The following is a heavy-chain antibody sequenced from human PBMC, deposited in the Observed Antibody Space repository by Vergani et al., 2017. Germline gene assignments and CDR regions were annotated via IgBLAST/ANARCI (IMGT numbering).Heavy chain of an antibody. CDR2: ISAYNGNT. D-gene: IGHD2-15*01. CDR3: ARPKYPGYCSGGSCYITDY. J-gene: IGHJ4*02. Sequence: QVQLVQSGSELKKPGASVKVSCKASGYTFTSYGISWVRQAPGQGLEWMGWISAYNGNTNYAQKLQGRVTMTTDTSTSTAYMELRSLRSDDTAVYYCARPKYPGYCSGGSCYITDYWGQGTLVTVSS. V-gene: IGHV1-18*01. CDR1: GYTFTSYG.